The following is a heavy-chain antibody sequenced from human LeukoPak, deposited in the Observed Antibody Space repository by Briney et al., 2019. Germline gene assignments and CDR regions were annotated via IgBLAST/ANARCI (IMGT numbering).Heavy chain of an antibody. CDR1: GFTFSSYA. J-gene: IGHJ4*02. Sequence: GGSLRLSCAASGFTFSSYAMSWVRQAPGKGLEWVSAISGSGGSTYYADSVKGRFTISGDNSKNTLYLQMNSLRAEDTAVYYCARDGGFEVGATIDPLYYWGQGTLVTVSS. D-gene: IGHD1-26*01. CDR3: ARDGGFEVGATIDPLYY. CDR2: ISGSGGST. V-gene: IGHV3-23*01.